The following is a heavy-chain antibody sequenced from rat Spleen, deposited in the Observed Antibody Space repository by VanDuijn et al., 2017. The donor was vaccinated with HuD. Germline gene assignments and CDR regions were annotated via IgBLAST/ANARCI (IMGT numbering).Heavy chain of an antibody. Sequence: EVQLVESGGGLVQPGRSMKLSCAASGFTFINYDMAWVRQAPKRGLEWVATISYDGSSTYYRDSVKGRFTISRDNAKSSLYLQMDSLRSGDTATYYCTTDGYYDYWGQGVMFTVS. J-gene: IGHJ2*01. D-gene: IGHD1-11*01. CDR1: GFTFINYD. CDR3: TTDGYYDY. V-gene: IGHV5-7*01. CDR2: ISYDGSST.